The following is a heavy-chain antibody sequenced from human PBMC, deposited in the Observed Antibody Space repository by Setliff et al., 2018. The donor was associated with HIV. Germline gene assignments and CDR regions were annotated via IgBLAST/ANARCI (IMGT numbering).Heavy chain of an antibody. D-gene: IGHD6-19*01. CDR1: GASITSGSYY. V-gene: IGHV4-61*10. CDR2: IYSRGPT. CDR3: AKNLYRSPWSPLDY. Sequence: PSETLSLTCNVSGASITSGSYYWSWIRRPAGKGLEWIGHIYSRGPTNYNPSLRSRFTISRDNSKNTLFLQVNSLRVEDTAVYYCAKNLYRSPWSPLDYWGQGTQVTVSS. J-gene: IGHJ4*02.